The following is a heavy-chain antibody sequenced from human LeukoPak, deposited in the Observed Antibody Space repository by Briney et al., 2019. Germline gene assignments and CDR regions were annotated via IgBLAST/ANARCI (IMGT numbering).Heavy chain of an antibody. CDR2: ISGSSDAI. J-gene: IGHJ6*02. CDR3: ARDRKGALNYGMDV. CDR1: GFTFSSNY. V-gene: IGHV3-48*01. Sequence: GGSLRLSYAASGFTFSSNYMSWVRQVPGKGLEWVSYISGSSDAIYYADSVKGRFTISRDNSKNTLYLQMNSLRAEDTAVYYCARDRKGALNYGMDVWGQGTTVTVSS.